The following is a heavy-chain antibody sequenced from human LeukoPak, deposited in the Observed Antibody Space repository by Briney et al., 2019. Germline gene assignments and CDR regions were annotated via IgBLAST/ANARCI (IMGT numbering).Heavy chain of an antibody. CDR1: GGSISSGGYY. CDR3: ARGGRMTTVRALRTVTTAPFLG. J-gene: IGHJ4*02. Sequence: SETLSLTCTVSGGSISSGGYYWSWIRQPPGKGLEWIGEINHSGSTNYNPSLKSRVTISIDTSKNQFSLKLSSVTAADTAVYYCARGGRMTTVRALRTVTTAPFLGWGQGTLVTVSS. V-gene: IGHV4-39*07. CDR2: INHSGST. D-gene: IGHD4-17*01.